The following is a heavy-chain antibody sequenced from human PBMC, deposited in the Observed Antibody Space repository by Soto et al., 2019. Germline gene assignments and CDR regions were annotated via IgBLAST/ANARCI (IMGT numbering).Heavy chain of an antibody. Sequence: VQLVESGGGLVQPGESLRLSCAASGFTFSSYWMHWVRQVPGKGLLWVSRIDEYGSTINYADSVKGRFTISRDNARNTLYLEMNSLRAEDTALYYCTRDIGGKGAYWGPGTLVTVSS. CDR1: GFTFSSYW. J-gene: IGHJ4*02. V-gene: IGHV3-74*01. CDR3: TRDIGGKGAY. CDR2: IDEYGSTI. D-gene: IGHD3-10*01.